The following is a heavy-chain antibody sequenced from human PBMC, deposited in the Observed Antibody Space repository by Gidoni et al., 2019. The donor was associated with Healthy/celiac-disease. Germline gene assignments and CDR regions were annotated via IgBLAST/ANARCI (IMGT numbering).Heavy chain of an antibody. V-gene: IGHV4-34*01. Sequence: QVQLQPWGAGLLTPSAPLSLTSAVYGGSFRGYYWSWIRQPPGKGLEWIGEINHSGSTNYNPSLKSRVTISVDTSKNQFSLKLSSVTAADTAVYYCAKAPIVATAVYYFDYWGQGTLVTVSS. D-gene: IGHD5-12*01. J-gene: IGHJ4*02. CDR1: GGSFRGYY. CDR3: AKAPIVATAVYYFDY. CDR2: INHSGST.